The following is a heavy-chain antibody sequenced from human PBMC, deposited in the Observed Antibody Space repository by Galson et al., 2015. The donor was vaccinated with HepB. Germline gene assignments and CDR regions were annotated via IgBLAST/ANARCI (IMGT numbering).Heavy chain of an antibody. CDR1: GGSISSGGYY. J-gene: IGHJ5*02. Sequence: CTVSGGSISSGGYYWSWIRQHPGKGLEWIGYIYYSGSTYYNPSLKSRVTISVDTSKNQFSLKLSSVTAADTAVYYCARAALQGVTPSWFDPWGQGTLVTVSS. V-gene: IGHV4-31*03. D-gene: IGHD3-10*01. CDR2: IYYSGST. CDR3: ARAALQGVTPSWFDP.